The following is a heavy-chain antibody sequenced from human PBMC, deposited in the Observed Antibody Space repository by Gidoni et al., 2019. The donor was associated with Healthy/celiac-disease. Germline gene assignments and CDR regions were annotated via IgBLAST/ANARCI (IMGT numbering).Heavy chain of an antibody. Sequence: EVQLLESGGGLVQPGGSLRLSCAASGFTFSSYAMSWFRQAPGKGLEWVSAISGRGGSTYYADSVKGRFTISRDNSKNTLYLQMNSLRAEDTAVYYCAKGLSYGYGANYFDYWGQGTLVTVSS. V-gene: IGHV3-23*01. D-gene: IGHD5-18*01. CDR3: AKGLSYGYGANYFDY. J-gene: IGHJ4*02. CDR2: ISGRGGST. CDR1: GFTFSSYA.